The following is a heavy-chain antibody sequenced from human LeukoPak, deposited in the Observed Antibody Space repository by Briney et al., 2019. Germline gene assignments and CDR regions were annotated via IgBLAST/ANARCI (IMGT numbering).Heavy chain of an antibody. CDR2: IYYSGST. J-gene: IGHJ5*02. Sequence: PSETLSLTCAVYGGSISSYYWSWIRQPPGKGLEWIGYIYYSGSTNYNPSLKSRVTISVNTSKNQFSLKLSSVTAADTAVYYCARGAGRNWFDPWGQGTLVTVSS. V-gene: IGHV4-59*01. CDR1: GGSISSYY. CDR3: ARGAGRNWFDP.